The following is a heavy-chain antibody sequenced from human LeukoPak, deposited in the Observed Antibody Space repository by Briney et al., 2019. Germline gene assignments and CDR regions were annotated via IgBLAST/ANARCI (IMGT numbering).Heavy chain of an antibody. CDR1: GFSFNSYS. CDR3: AKDPYSGTTPWYFDL. J-gene: IGHJ2*01. CDR2: ISSSSRYI. D-gene: IGHD2-2*01. V-gene: IGHV3-21*04. Sequence: PGGSLRLSCVASGFSFNSYSMNWVRQAPGKGLEWVSSISSSSRYIYYADSMEGRFTISRDNAKNSLYLQMDSLRAEDTAVYYCAKDPYSGTTPWYFDLWGRGTLVTVSS.